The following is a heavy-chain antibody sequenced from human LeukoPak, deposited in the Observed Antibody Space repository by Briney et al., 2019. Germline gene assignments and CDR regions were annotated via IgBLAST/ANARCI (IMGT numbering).Heavy chain of an antibody. V-gene: IGHV1-69*13. CDR2: IIPIFGTA. CDR3: ARKPRYYYYYYGMDV. Sequence: EASVKVSCKASGGTSSSYAISWVRQAPGQGLEWMGGIIPIFGTANYAQKFQGRVTITADESTSTAYMELSSLRSEDTVVYYCARKPRYYYYYYGMDVWGQGTTVTVSS. J-gene: IGHJ6*02. CDR1: GGTSSSYA.